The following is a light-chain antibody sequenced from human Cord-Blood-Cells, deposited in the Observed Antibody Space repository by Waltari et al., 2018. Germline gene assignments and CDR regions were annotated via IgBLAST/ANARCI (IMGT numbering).Light chain of an antibody. CDR3: QQYNNWPYT. CDR2: GAS. Sequence: EIVMTQSPATLSVSPGERATLSCRASQGVSSNLAWYQQKPGQAPRLLIYGASTRTSGIPARFSGSGSGTDFTLTISSLQSEDFAAYYCQQYNNWPYTFGQGTKLEIK. J-gene: IGKJ2*01. V-gene: IGKV3-15*01. CDR1: QGVSSN.